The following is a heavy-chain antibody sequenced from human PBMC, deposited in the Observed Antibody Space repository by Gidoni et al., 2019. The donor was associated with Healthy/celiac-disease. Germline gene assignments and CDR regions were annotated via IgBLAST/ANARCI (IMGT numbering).Heavy chain of an antibody. CDR1: GFTFSSSW. D-gene: IGHD1-26*01. V-gene: IGHV3-7*03. CDR3: ARDYNGIVGAIYYYYMDV. Sequence: EVQLVESGGGLVQPGGSLRLSCAASGFTFSSSWTSWVRQAPGKGLGWVANIKQDGSEKYNVDSVKGRFTISRDNAKNSLYLQMNSLRAEDTAVYYCARDYNGIVGAIYYYYMDVWGKGTTVTVSS. J-gene: IGHJ6*03. CDR2: IKQDGSEK.